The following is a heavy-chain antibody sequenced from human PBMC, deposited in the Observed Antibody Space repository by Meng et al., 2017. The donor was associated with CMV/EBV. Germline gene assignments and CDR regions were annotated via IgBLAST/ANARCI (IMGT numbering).Heavy chain of an antibody. Sequence: GESLKISCAASGFTFSSYWRHWVRQAPGKGLVWVSRINSDGSSASYADSVKGRFTISRDNAKNTLYLQMNSLRAEDTAVYYCARVPGPWVMDVWGQGTTVTVSS. CDR1: GFTFSSYW. D-gene: IGHD7-27*01. J-gene: IGHJ6*02. CDR3: ARVPGPWVMDV. CDR2: INSDGSSA. V-gene: IGHV3-74*01.